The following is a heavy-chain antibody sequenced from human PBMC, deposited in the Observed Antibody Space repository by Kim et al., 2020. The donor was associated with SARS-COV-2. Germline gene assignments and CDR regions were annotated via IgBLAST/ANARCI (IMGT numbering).Heavy chain of an antibody. CDR3: ARGSLHCSSTSCYAGWFDP. V-gene: IGHV4-34*01. CDR1: GWSFSGYY. Sequence: SETLSLTCAVYGWSFSGYYWSWIRQPPGKGLEWIGEINHSGSTNYNPSLKSRVTISVDTSKNQFSLKLSSVTAADTAVYYCARGSLHCSSTSCYAGWFDPWGQGTLVTVSS. D-gene: IGHD2-2*01. CDR2: INHSGST. J-gene: IGHJ5*02.